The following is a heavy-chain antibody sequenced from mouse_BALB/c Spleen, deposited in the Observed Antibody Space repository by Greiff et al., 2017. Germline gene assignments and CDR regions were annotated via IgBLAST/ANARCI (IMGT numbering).Heavy chain of an antibody. D-gene: IGHD2-1*01. V-gene: IGHV1-19*01. Sequence: EVQLQESGPELVKPGASVKMSCKASGYTFTDYYMDWVKQSHGESFEWIGRVNPYNGGTSYNQKFKGKATLTVDKSSSTAYMELNSLTSEDSAVYYCARPYGNYAWFAYWGQGTLVTVSA. CDR2: VNPYNGGT. J-gene: IGHJ3*01. CDR1: GYTFTDYY. CDR3: ARPYGNYAWFAY.